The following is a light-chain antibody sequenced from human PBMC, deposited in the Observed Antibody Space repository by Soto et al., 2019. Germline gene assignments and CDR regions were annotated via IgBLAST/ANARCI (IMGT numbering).Light chain of an antibody. Sequence: DIQMTQSPSTLSGSVGDRVTITCRASQTISSWLAWYQQKPGKAPKLLIYKASTLKSGVPSRFSGSGSGTEFTLTISSLQPDDFASYYCQHYNSYSEAFGQGTKGELK. J-gene: IGKJ1*01. CDR2: KAS. V-gene: IGKV1-5*03. CDR3: QHYNSYSEA. CDR1: QTISSW.